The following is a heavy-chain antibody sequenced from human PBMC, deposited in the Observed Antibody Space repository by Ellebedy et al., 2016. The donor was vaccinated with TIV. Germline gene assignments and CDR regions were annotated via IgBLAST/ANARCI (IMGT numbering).Heavy chain of an antibody. CDR3: ARGRTHYDILTGRVQYFDY. CDR1: GFTFSSYA. D-gene: IGHD3-9*01. Sequence: GESLKISCAASGFTFSSYAMSWVRQAPGKGLEWVSGISGGGGSTSYADSVKGRFTISRDNSKDTLYLEMKSLRAEDTAVYYCARGRTHYDILTGRVQYFDYWGQGTLVTVSS. CDR2: ISGGGGST. J-gene: IGHJ4*02. V-gene: IGHV3-23*01.